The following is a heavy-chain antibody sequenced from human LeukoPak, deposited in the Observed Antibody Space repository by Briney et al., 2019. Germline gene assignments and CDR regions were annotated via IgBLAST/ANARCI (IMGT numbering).Heavy chain of an antibody. Sequence: SETLSLTCTVSGGSISSYYWSWIRQPPGKGLEWIGYIYYSGSTNYNPSLKSRVTISVDTSKNQFSLKLSSVTAADTAVYYCARDLRYYYDSSGYYYEEEYSAFDIWGQGTMVTVSS. J-gene: IGHJ3*02. CDR2: IYYSGST. V-gene: IGHV4-59*01. D-gene: IGHD3-22*01. CDR1: GGSISSYY. CDR3: ARDLRYYYDSSGYYYEEEYSAFDI.